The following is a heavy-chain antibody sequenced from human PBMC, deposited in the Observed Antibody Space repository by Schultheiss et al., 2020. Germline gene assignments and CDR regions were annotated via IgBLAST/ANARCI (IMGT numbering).Heavy chain of an antibody. CDR3: ATPGIAAALSPFDY. J-gene: IGHJ4*02. CDR1: GGSISSSNW. Sequence: SETLSLTCAVSGGSISSSNWWSWVRQPPGKGLEWIGEINHSGSTNYNPSLKSRVTISVDTSKNQFSLKLSSVTAADTAVYYCATPGIAAALSPFDYWGQGTLVTVSS. CDR2: INHSGST. V-gene: IGHV4-4*02. D-gene: IGHD6-13*01.